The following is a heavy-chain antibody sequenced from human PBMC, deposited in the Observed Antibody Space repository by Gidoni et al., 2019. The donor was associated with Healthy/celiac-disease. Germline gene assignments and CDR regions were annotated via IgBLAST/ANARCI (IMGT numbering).Heavy chain of an antibody. J-gene: IGHJ6*02. CDR3: ARGYASGVLMVYGGERMDV. CDR2: ISSSGSTI. CDR1: GFTFSSYE. Sequence: EVQLVESGGGLVQPGGSLSLSCAASGFTFSSYELNWVRQAPGKGLEWVSYISSSGSTIYYADSVKGRFTISRDNAKNSLYLQMNSLRAEDTAVYYCARGYASGVLMVYGGERMDVWGQGTTVTVSS. V-gene: IGHV3-48*03. D-gene: IGHD2-8*01.